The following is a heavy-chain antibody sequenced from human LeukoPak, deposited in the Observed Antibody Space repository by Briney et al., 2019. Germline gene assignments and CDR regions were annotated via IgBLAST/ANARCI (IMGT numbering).Heavy chain of an antibody. V-gene: IGHV3-23*01. D-gene: IGHD3-22*01. J-gene: IGHJ4*02. CDR3: AKDPHKYYYDSSGYYYYFDY. Sequence: GGSLRLSCAASGFTFSSYGMSWVRQAPGKGLEWVSAISGSGGSTYYADSVKGRFTISRDNSKNTLYLQMNSLRAEDTAVYYCAKDPHKYYYDSSGYYYYFDYWGQGTLVTVSS. CDR1: GFTFSSYG. CDR2: ISGSGGST.